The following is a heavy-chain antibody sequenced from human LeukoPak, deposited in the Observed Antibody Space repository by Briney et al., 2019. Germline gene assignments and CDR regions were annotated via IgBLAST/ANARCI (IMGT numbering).Heavy chain of an antibody. CDR2: ISSSSSYI. J-gene: IGHJ4*02. CDR1: GFTFSSYS. CDR3: ARPNYYDSSGYDY. Sequence: GGSLRLSCAASGFTFSSYSMNWVRQAPGKGLEWVSSISSSSSYIYYADSVKGRSTISRDNAKNSLYLQMNSLRAEDTAVYYCARPNYYDSSGYDYWGQGTLVTVSS. V-gene: IGHV3-21*01. D-gene: IGHD3-22*01.